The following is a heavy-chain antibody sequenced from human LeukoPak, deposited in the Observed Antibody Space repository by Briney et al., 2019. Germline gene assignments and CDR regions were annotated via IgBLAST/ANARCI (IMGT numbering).Heavy chain of an antibody. V-gene: IGHV3-48*04. CDR2: ISSSSSTI. D-gene: IGHD3-9*01. CDR1: GFSFSSYI. CDR3: ARELKRYFDWLEDHGMDV. J-gene: IGHJ6*02. Sequence: GGSLRLSCAASGFSFSSYIMNWVRQAPGKGLECVSYISSSSSTIYYADSVKGRFTISRDNAKNSLYLQMNSLRAEDTAVYYCARELKRYFDWLEDHGMDVWGQGTTVTVSS.